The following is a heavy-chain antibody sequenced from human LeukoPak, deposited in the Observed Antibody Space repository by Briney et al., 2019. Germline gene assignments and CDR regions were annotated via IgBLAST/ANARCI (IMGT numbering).Heavy chain of an antibody. D-gene: IGHD6-19*01. CDR1: GFTFDDYA. Sequence: PGGSLRLSCAASGFTFDDYAMHWVRQAPGKGLEWVSGISWNSGSIGYADSVKGRFTIARDNSQNTLFLQMSSLRAEDTAIYYCTKSAVGGYGFFDHWGQGTLVTVSS. CDR2: ISWNSGSI. CDR3: TKSAVGGYGFFDH. V-gene: IGHV3-9*01. J-gene: IGHJ4*02.